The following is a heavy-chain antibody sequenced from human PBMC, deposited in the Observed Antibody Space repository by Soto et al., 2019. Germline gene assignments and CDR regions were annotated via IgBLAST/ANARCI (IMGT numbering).Heavy chain of an antibody. CDR1: GGSISSYY. CDR2: IYYSGST. J-gene: IGHJ3*02. D-gene: IGHD2-21*02. CDR3: ARLHCGGDCYSFNNAFDI. V-gene: IGHV4-59*01. Sequence: SETLSLTCTVSGGSISSYYWSWIRQPPGKGLEWIGYIYYSGSTNYNPSLKSRVTISVDTSKNQFSLKLSSVTAAGTAVYYCARLHCGGDCYSFNNAFDIWGQGTMITVSS.